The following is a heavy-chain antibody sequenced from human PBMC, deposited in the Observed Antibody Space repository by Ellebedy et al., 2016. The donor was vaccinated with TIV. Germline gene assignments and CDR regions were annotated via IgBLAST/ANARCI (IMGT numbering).Heavy chain of an antibody. CDR2: IYYSGST. V-gene: IGHV4-39*01. D-gene: IGHD1-26*01. Sequence: SETLSLTXTVSGGSISGSNSYWGWIRQPPGKGLEWIGSIYYSGSTYYNPSLKSRVTISEDTSKNQFSLRLRSVTAADTAVYYCATYSGTSLEYFQHWGQGTLVTVSS. J-gene: IGHJ1*01. CDR3: ATYSGTSLEYFQH. CDR1: GGSISGSNSY.